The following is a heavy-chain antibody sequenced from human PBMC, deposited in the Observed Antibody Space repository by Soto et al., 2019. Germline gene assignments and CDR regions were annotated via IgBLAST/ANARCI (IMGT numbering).Heavy chain of an antibody. D-gene: IGHD6-13*01. J-gene: IGHJ4*02. CDR2: ISVSGNSS. V-gene: IGHV3-48*03. Sequence: GGSLRLSCAASGCSFSTYEFNWVRQARGRGLEWISYISVSGNSSKYADTVKGRCTISRDNAENSLHLHMSSLRVDDTAVYFCVRDTMRASAAASLDYWGQGTQVTVSS. CDR3: VRDTMRASAAASLDY. CDR1: GCSFSTYE.